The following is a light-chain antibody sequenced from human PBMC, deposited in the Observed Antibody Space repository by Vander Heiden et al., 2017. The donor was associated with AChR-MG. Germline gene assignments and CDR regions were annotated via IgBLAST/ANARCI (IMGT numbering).Light chain of an antibody. CDR1: SNIVGNQG. J-gene: IGLJ3*02. CDR3: SALDSSLSAHV. Sequence: QAGLTQPPSVSKGLRQTATLTCTGNSNIVGNQGAAWLQQHQGHPPKLLSYRNNNRPSGISERFSASRSGNTASLTITGLQPEDEADYYCSALDSSLSAHVFGGGTKLT. V-gene: IGLV10-54*02. CDR2: RNN.